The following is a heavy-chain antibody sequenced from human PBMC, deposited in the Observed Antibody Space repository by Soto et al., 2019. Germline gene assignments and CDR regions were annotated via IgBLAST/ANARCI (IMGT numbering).Heavy chain of an antibody. CDR2: ISGSGGST. V-gene: IGHV3-23*01. CDR1: GFTFSSYA. Sequence: GGALRLSCAASGFTFSSYAMSWVRQAPGKGLEWVSAISGSGGSTYYADSVKGRFTISRDNSKNTLYLQMNSLRAEDTAVYYCATDREQQPGPGDAFDIWGQGTMVTVSS. J-gene: IGHJ3*02. D-gene: IGHD6-13*01. CDR3: ATDREQQPGPGDAFDI.